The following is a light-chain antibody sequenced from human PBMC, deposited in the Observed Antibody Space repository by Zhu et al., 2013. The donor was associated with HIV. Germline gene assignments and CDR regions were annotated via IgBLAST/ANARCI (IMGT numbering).Light chain of an antibody. V-gene: IGKV1-33*01. J-gene: IGKJ2*03. CDR3: QQYDTLPYS. CDR2: DAS. CDR1: QDISNY. Sequence: IQLTQSPSSLSASVGDRVTITCQASQDISNYLNWYQQKPGKAPKLLIYDASNLETGVPSRFSGSGSGTDFTFTISSLQPEDVATYYCQQYDTLPYSFGQGTKLEIK.